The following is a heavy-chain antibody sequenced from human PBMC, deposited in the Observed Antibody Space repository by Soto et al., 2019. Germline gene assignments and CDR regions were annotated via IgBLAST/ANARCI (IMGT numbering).Heavy chain of an antibody. V-gene: IGHV3-11*05. CDR3: ARDRGAVTGQYFDY. CDR2: ISSSGTSA. CDR1: GFTFSAVY. D-gene: IGHD6-19*01. Sequence: QVQLEESGGGLVKPGGSLRLSCAASGFTFSAVYMSWIRQAPNKGLEYISYISSSGTSANYADSVKGRFTISRDNAKNSLYLQMNCLRAEDTAVYYCARDRGAVTGQYFDYWGQGAPVTVSS. J-gene: IGHJ4*02.